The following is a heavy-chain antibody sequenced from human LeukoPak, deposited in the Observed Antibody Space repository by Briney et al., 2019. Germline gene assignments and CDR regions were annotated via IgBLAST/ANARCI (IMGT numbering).Heavy chain of an antibody. Sequence: GGSLRLSCAASGFTFDDYAMHWVREAPGKGLEWVSLISWDGGSTYYADSVKGRFTISRDNSRHTLYLQMNSLGAEDTALYYCAKDKEYSGFGPILSGYYYGMDVWGKGTTVTVSS. D-gene: IGHD5-12*01. V-gene: IGHV3-43D*04. CDR2: ISWDGGST. CDR3: AKDKEYSGFGPILSGYYYGMDV. J-gene: IGHJ6*04. CDR1: GFTFDDYA.